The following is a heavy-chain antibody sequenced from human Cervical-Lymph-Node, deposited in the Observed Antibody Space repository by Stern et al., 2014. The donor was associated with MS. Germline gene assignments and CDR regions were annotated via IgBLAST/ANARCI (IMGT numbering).Heavy chain of an antibody. CDR2: IDTKTGNP. CDR1: GYTFTKNA. V-gene: IGHV7-4-1*02. CDR3: ATSRPFDY. Sequence: QVQLVQSGSELKRPGASVKVSCKASGYTFTKNAMNWVRQAPGQRLEWMGWIDTKTGNPTYAQGFRGRFVFSLDTSVSTAYLLINSLKAEDTAVYYCATSRPFDYWGQGALVTVSS. J-gene: IGHJ4*02.